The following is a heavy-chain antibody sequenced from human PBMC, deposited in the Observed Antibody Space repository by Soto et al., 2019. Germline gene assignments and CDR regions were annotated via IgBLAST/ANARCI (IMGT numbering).Heavy chain of an antibody. V-gene: IGHV4-59*01. CDR3: AREFPTTGGNDHLYFFDY. CDR1: GGSISSYY. Sequence: SDTLSLTCTVSGGSISSYYWSWIRQPPGKGLEWIGYIYYSGSTNYNPSLKSRVTISVDTSKNQFSLKLSSVTAADTAVYYCAREFPTTGGNDHLYFFDYWGQGTLVTVSS. J-gene: IGHJ4*02. D-gene: IGHD4-17*01. CDR2: IYYSGST.